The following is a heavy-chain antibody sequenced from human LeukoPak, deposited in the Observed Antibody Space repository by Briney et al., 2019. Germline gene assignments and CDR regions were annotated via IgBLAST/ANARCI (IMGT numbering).Heavy chain of an antibody. D-gene: IGHD4/OR15-4a*01. CDR2: ISTSGATT. Sequence: GGSLRLSCAASGFTFSSYGMSWARQAPGKGLEWVSSISTSGATTYYADSVKGRFTISRDNSKNMVYLQMNSLRAEDTAVYYCAKKFKGAYSYYYIDVWGKGTTVTISS. V-gene: IGHV3-23*01. J-gene: IGHJ6*03. CDR1: GFTFSSYG. CDR3: AKKFKGAYSYYYIDV.